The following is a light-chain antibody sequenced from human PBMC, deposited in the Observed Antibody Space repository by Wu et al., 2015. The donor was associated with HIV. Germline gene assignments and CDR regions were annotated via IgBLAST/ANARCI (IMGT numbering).Light chain of an antibody. J-gene: IGKJ4*01. CDR3: QQYNNWPPLT. CDR1: QSISSK. Sequence: EIIMTQSPATLSVSPGERAILSCRASQSISSKLAWYQQKPGQAPRLLIYDASTRATGIPARFSGSGSGTEFTLAISSLQSEDFAVYYCQQYNNWPPLTFGGGTKVEIK. CDR2: DAS. V-gene: IGKV3-15*01.